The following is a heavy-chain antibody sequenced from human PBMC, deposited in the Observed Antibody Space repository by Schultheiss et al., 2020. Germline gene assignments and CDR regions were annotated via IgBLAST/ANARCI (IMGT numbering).Heavy chain of an antibody. CDR2: INHSGST. CDR3: ARRWYDFWSGSRLDP. CDR1: GGSFSGYY. D-gene: IGHD3-3*01. J-gene: IGHJ5*02. Sequence: SQTLSLTCAVYGGSFSGYYWSWIRQPPGKGLEWIGEINHSGSTNYNPSLKSRVTISVDTSKNQFSLKLSSVTAADTAVYYCARRWYDFWSGSRLDPWGQGTLVTVS. V-gene: IGHV4-34*01.